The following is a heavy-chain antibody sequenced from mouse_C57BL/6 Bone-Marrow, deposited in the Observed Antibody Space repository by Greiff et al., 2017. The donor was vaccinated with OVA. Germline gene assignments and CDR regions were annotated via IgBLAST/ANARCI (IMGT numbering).Heavy chain of an antibody. V-gene: IGHV1-82*01. J-gene: IGHJ3*01. Sequence: QVQLQQSGPELVKPGASVKISCKASGYAFSSSWMNWVKQRPGKGLEWIGRIYPGDGDTNYNGKFKGKATLTADKSSSTAYMQLSSLTSEDSAVYFCARRSDGGFAYWGQGTLVTVSA. CDR3: ARRSDGGFAY. CDR1: GYAFSSSW. CDR2: IYPGDGDT.